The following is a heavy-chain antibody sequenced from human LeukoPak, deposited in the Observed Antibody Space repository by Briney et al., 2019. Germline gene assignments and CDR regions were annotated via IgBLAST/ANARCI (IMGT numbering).Heavy chain of an antibody. CDR1: GGSVISYH. Sequence: PSETLSVTCTVPGGSVISYHWSSIREPPGKGLQRVGHIYTNGSTNYNPSLKSRVTIPLATTKTQFSLNRNSVTAEATAGHYCARHVLVVPAGLDLFHPWCQGALVTVSS. CDR2: IYTNGST. CDR3: ARHVLVVPAGLDLFHP. V-gene: IGHV4-4*09. D-gene: IGHD2-2*01. J-gene: IGHJ5*02.